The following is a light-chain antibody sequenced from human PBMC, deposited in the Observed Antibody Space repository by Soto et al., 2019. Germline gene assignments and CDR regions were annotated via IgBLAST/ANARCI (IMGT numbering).Light chain of an antibody. Sequence: DIQMTQSPSTLSASVGDRVTITCRARQSISSWLAWYQQKPGKAPKLLIYDASSLESGVPSRFSGSGSGTEFTLTISSLQPDDFATYYCQQYNSSRVTFGQGTKVEIK. CDR2: DAS. J-gene: IGKJ1*01. CDR3: QQYNSSRVT. CDR1: QSISSW. V-gene: IGKV1-5*01.